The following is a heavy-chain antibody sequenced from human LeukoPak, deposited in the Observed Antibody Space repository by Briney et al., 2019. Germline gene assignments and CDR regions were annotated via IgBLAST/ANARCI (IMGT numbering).Heavy chain of an antibody. V-gene: IGHV3-21*01. Sequence: GSLRLSCAASGFSFSSYSINWIRQTPGKGLEWVSSISSGSNYIYYADSVKGRFIISRDNAENSLHLQMNSLRAEDTAVYYCARDGWPGSSYYRPFDYWGQGTLVTVSS. CDR2: ISSGSNYI. CDR1: GFSFSSYS. CDR3: ARDGWPGSSYYRPFDY. J-gene: IGHJ4*02. D-gene: IGHD3-10*01.